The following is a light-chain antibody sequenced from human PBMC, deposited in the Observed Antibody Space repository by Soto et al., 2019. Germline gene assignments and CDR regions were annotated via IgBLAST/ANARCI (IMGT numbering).Light chain of an antibody. Sequence: QSVLTQPPSVSGAPGQRVTISCTGSSSNIGAGYDVHWYQQLPGTAPKLLIHGNRNRPSGVPDRFSGSKSGPSASLAITGLQAEDEADYCCQSYDSSLSGSVFGGGTKLTVL. CDR3: QSYDSSLSGSV. J-gene: IGLJ2*01. CDR2: GNR. V-gene: IGLV1-40*01. CDR1: SSNIGAGYD.